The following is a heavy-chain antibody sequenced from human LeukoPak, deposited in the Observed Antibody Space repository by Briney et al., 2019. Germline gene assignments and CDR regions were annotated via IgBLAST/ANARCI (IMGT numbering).Heavy chain of an antibody. D-gene: IGHD7-27*01. CDR2: ISSSSSYI. J-gene: IGHJ4*02. V-gene: IGHV3-21*01. CDR1: GFTVSSNY. Sequence: GGSLRLSCAASGFTVSSNYMSWVRQAPGKGLEWVSSISSSSSYIYYADSVKGRFTISRDNAKNSLYLQMNSLRAEDTAVYYCARETGDAFDYWGQGTLVTVSS. CDR3: ARETGDAFDY.